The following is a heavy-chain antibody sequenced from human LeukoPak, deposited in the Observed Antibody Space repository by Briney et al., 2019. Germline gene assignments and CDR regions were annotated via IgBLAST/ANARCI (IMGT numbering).Heavy chain of an antibody. Sequence: GGSLRLSCAASGFTFSSYWMHWVRQAPGKGLVWVSRIHRDGSSTSYADSVKGRFTISRDNAKNALYLQMNSLRAEDTAVYYCAREDYNWNDTPERYYYMDVWGKGTTVTVSS. D-gene: IGHD1-20*01. CDR2: IHRDGSST. CDR3: AREDYNWNDTPERYYYMDV. J-gene: IGHJ6*03. V-gene: IGHV3-74*01. CDR1: GFTFSSYW.